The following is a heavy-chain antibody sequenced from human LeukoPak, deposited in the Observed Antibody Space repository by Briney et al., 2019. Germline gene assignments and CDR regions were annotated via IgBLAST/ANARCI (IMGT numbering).Heavy chain of an antibody. Sequence: ASVKVSCKASGYTFTSYGISWVRQAPGQGLEWMGWISAYNGNTNYAQKFQGRVTMTRDTSISTAYMELSRLRSDDTAVYYCARVAAAEYFQHWGQGTLVTVSS. CDR3: ARVAAAEYFQH. D-gene: IGHD6-13*01. CDR2: ISAYNGNT. V-gene: IGHV1-18*01. CDR1: GYTFTSYG. J-gene: IGHJ1*01.